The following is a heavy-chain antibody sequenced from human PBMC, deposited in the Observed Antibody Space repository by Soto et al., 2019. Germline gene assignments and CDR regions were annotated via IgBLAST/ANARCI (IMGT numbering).Heavy chain of an antibody. D-gene: IGHD6-19*01. CDR1: GNSFTTYA. V-gene: IGHV1-3*01. Sequence: ASVKVSCKASGNSFTTYAIHWVRQAPGQRLEWIGWINAGNGNTKYSQKFQGRVTISRDTSASTAYMELSGLRSEDTAVYYCTRDPYSSGWHHDAFDVWRQGTMVTVSS. J-gene: IGHJ3*01. CDR3: TRDPYSSGWHHDAFDV. CDR2: INAGNGNT.